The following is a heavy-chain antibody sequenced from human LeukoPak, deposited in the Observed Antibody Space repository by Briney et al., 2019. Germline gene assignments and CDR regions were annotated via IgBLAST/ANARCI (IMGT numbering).Heavy chain of an antibody. V-gene: IGHV3-21*01. D-gene: IGHD1-1*01. CDR1: GFTFSSYS. CDR3: ASLLGNDVRRFDY. Sequence: GGSLRLSCAASGFTFSSYSMNWVRQAPGKGLEWVSSISSSSSYIYYADSVKGRFTISRDNAKNSLYLQMNSLRAEDTAVYYCASLLGNDVRRFDYWGQGTLVTVSS. CDR2: ISSSSSYI. J-gene: IGHJ4*02.